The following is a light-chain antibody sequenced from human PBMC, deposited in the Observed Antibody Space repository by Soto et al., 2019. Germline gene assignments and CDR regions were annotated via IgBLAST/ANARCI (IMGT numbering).Light chain of an antibody. V-gene: IGKV3-20*01. CDR2: GAS. CDR3: QQYGGSPPWT. CDR1: QGVTSTF. J-gene: IGKJ1*01. Sequence: EIVLTQSPGTLSLSPGERATLSCRASQGVTSTFLAWYQQKPGQAPSLLISGASSRATGIPDRFSGSESGTDFTLTISRLEPEDFAVYYCQQYGGSPPWTFGQGTKVEIK.